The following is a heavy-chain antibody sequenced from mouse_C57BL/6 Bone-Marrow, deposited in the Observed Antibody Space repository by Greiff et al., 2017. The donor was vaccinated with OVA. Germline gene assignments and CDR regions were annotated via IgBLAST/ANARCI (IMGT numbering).Heavy chain of an antibody. CDR3: ARHEVYYGSSYWYFDV. CDR2: FYPGSGSI. J-gene: IGHJ1*03. Sequence: LHQSGAELVKPVASVKLSCKASGYTFTEYTIHWVKQRSGQGLEWIGWFYPGSGSIKYNEKFKDQATLTADKSSSTVYMELSRLTSEDYAVYFCARHEVYYGSSYWYFDVWGTGTTVTVSS. V-gene: IGHV1-62-2*01. D-gene: IGHD1-1*01. CDR1: GYTFTEYT.